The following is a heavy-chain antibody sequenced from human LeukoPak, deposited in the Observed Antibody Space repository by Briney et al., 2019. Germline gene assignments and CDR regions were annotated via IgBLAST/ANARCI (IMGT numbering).Heavy chain of an antibody. J-gene: IGHJ1*01. D-gene: IGHD3-22*01. CDR1: GGSISSGGYY. CDR3: ARGRWLSQYFQH. Sequence: SQTLSLTCTVSGGSISSGGYYWSWIRQPPGKGLEWIGEINHSGSTNYNPSLKSRVTISVDTSKNQFSLKLSSVTAADTAVYYCARGRWLSQYFQHWGQGTLVTVSS. CDR2: INHSGST. V-gene: IGHV4-30-2*01.